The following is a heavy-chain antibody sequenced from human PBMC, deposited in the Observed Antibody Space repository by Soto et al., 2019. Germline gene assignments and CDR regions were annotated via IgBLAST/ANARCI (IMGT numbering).Heavy chain of an antibody. D-gene: IGHD3-10*01. CDR1: WGSIRNNNW. Sequence: SGTPFPPCAVFWGSIRNNNWWGWVRQPPGEGLEWIGEIFHSGSTNYNPSLKTRVTISVDKSKNQFSLKLSSVTAADTAVYYCARAGTTMVRGVISGWFDPWGQGTLVTVSS. V-gene: IGHV4-4*02. CDR2: IFHSGST. J-gene: IGHJ5*02. CDR3: ARAGTTMVRGVISGWFDP.